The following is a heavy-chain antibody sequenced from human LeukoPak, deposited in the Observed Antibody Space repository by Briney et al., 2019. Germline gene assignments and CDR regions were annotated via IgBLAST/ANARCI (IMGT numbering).Heavy chain of an antibody. CDR1: GGTFSSYA. D-gene: IGHD3-10*01. CDR3: ARLLSRFFSVRGVINWFDS. CDR2: IIPIFGTA. Sequence: SVKVSCKASGGTFSSYAISWVRQAPGQGLGWMGGIIPIFGTANYAQKFQGRVTITADESTSTAYMELSSLRSEDTAVYYCARLLSRFFSVRGVINWFDSWGQGTLVTVSS. J-gene: IGHJ5*01. V-gene: IGHV1-69*13.